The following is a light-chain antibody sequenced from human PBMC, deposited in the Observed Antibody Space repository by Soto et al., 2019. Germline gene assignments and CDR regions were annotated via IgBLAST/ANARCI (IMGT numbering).Light chain of an antibody. CDR1: QSVRSS. Sequence: EMVMTHSPATLSVCPWEIATLSCRASQSVRSSLAWYQQKPGQPPRLLIYRASTRATGVPARFSGSGSGTEFTLTISSLQSEDFAVYYCQQYDHWWTVGQGTKVDIK. CDR2: RAS. J-gene: IGKJ1*01. V-gene: IGKV3-15*01. CDR3: QQYDHWWT.